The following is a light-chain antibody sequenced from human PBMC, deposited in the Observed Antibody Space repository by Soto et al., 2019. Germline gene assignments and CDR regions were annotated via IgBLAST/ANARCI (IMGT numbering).Light chain of an antibody. CDR3: QYWDDYSWT. V-gene: IGKV1-5*03. CDR2: KAS. Sequence: DLQMTQSPSTLSASVGDRVTITCRASQSITDWLAWYQQKPGKAPKFLIYKASNLEGGVPSRFIGSGSGTEFTLTISSVQSDDFATYYCQYWDDYSWTFGQGTKVEIK. J-gene: IGKJ1*01. CDR1: QSITDW.